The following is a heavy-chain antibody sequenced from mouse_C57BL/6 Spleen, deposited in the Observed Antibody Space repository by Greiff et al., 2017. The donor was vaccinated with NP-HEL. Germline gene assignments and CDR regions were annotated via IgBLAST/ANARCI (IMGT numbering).Heavy chain of an antibody. D-gene: IGHD2-4*01. CDR1: GYSITSGYD. Sequence: EVQLVESGPGMVKPSQSLSLTCTVTGYSITSGYDWHWIRHFPGNKLEWMGYISYSGSTNYNPSLKSRISITHDTSKNHFFLKLNSVTTEDTATYYCARAGIYYDYEDYAMDYWGQGTSVTVSS. J-gene: IGHJ4*01. CDR2: ISYSGST. V-gene: IGHV3-1*01. CDR3: ARAGIYYDYEDYAMDY.